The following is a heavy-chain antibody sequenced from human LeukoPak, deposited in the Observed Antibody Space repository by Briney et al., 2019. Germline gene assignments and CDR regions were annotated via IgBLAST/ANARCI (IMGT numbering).Heavy chain of an antibody. CDR1: GFTFSDYS. CDR2: MSGSGGKI. D-gene: IGHD5-18*01. CDR3: AKDIAGRDNYGYYFDY. V-gene: IGHV3-23*01. J-gene: IGHJ4*02. Sequence: GGSLRLSCAASGFTFSDYSMSWLRQAPGKGLEWVSGMSGSGGKIYYADSVKGRFTISRDNSKNTLYLQMDSLRAEDTAIYYCAKDIAGRDNYGYYFDYWGQGNLVTVSS.